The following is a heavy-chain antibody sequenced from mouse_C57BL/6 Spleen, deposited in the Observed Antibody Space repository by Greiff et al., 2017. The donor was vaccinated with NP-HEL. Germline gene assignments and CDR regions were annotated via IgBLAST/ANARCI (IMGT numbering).Heavy chain of an antibody. Sequence: EVKLQQSGPELVKPGASVKISCKASGYSFTGYYMNWVKQSPEKSLEWIGEINPSTGGTTYNQKFKAKATLTVDKSSSTAYMQLKSLTSEDSAVYYCARGGSSRYFDVWGTGTTVTVSS. CDR1: GYSFTGYY. CDR3: ARGGSSRYFDV. D-gene: IGHD1-1*01. V-gene: IGHV1-42*01. CDR2: INPSTGGT. J-gene: IGHJ1*03.